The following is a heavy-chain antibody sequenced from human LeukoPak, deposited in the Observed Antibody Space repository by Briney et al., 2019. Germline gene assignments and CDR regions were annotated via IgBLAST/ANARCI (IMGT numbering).Heavy chain of an antibody. D-gene: IGHD3-10*01. CDR2: ISYDGSNK. Sequence: SLRLSCAASGFNFSSYAMHWVRQAPGKGLGWVAVISYDGSNKYYADSVKGRFTISRDNSKNTLFLQMNSLRAEDTAVYYCAREAEENYGSGSYEVGFDYWGQGTLVTVSS. CDR3: AREAEENYGSGSYEVGFDY. CDR1: GFNFSSYA. J-gene: IGHJ4*02. V-gene: IGHV3-30-3*01.